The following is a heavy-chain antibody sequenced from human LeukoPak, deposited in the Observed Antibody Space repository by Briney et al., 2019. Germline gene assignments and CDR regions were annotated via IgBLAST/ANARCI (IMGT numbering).Heavy chain of an antibody. Sequence: PGGSLRLSCSASGFTFTSYAMSWVRQAPGKGLEWVSAISGGRRSTSYADSVKGRFTITRDNSKNTLYLQMNSLRAEDTAVYYCASYDSSGSYLYFDYWGQGTLVTVSS. D-gene: IGHD3-22*01. CDR2: ISGGRRST. CDR1: GFTFTSYA. V-gene: IGHV3-23*01. CDR3: ASYDSSGSYLYFDY. J-gene: IGHJ4*02.